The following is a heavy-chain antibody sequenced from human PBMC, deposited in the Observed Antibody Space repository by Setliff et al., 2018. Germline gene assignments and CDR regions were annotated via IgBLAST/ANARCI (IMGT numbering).Heavy chain of an antibody. Sequence: ASVKVSCKASGYTFRNYAFAWMRQAPGQGLEWVGWISVYNGDTNYAQKFQGRVTLTTDTSTSTAYMELRSLTSDDSAFYYCARAPSVELVTIRTNSWFTYWGQGTLVTVSS. CDR1: GYTFRNYA. CDR2: ISVYNGDT. V-gene: IGHV1-18*01. CDR3: ARAPSVELVTIRTNSWFTY. J-gene: IGHJ4*02. D-gene: IGHD5-18*01.